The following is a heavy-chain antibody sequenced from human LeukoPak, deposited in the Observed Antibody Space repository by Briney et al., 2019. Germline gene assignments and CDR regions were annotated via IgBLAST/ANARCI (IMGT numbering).Heavy chain of an antibody. Sequence: PSQTLSPPCTVSAGSISISSYYWDRIRQPPGKGLEWIGSIYYSGSTYYNPSLKSRVPISVDTSKNQFSLKLSAVTAADTAVYYCARHAIFGVVILFDYWGQGTLVTVSS. CDR1: AGSISISSYY. CDR3: ARHAIFGVVILFDY. J-gene: IGHJ4*02. CDR2: IYYSGST. D-gene: IGHD3-3*01. V-gene: IGHV4-39*01.